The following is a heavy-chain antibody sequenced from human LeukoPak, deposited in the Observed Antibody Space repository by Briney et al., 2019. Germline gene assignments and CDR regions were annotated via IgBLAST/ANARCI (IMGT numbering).Heavy chain of an antibody. D-gene: IGHD6-19*01. CDR3: AKDRGYSSGWGDYFDY. CDR2: ISGSGGTT. V-gene: IGHV3-23*01. Sequence: PGGSLRLSCAASGFTFTTYTMSWVRQAPGKGLAWVSAISGSGGTTYYADSVKGRFTISRDNSKNTLYLQMNSLRAEDTAVYYCAKDRGYSSGWGDYFDYWGQGTLVTVPS. J-gene: IGHJ4*02. CDR1: GFTFTTYT.